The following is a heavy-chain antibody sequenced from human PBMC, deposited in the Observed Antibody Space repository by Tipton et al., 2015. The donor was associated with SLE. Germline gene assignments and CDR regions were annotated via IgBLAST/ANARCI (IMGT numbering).Heavy chain of an antibody. Sequence: QLVQSGVEVKKPGASVKVSCKASGYTFTDHYIHWVRQAPGQGLEWMGWINPNSGDTKYSERFQGRITMTRDTSISTAYMELSRLRSDGTAVYYCAGGGVVGAGWPAYSYLGQGILVSVSS. CDR3: AGGGVVGAGWPAYSY. CDR2: INPNSGDT. V-gene: IGHV1-2*02. CDR1: GYTFTDHY. D-gene: IGHD3-22*01. J-gene: IGHJ4*02.